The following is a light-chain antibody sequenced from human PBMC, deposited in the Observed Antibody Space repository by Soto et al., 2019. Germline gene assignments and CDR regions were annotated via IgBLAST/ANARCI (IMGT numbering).Light chain of an antibody. V-gene: IGLV1-44*01. CDR2: SNN. Sequence: QSVLTQPPSASGTPGQRVTISCSGSSSNIGSNTVNWYQQLPGTAPKLLIYSNNQRPSGVPDRFSGSKSGTSASLAISGLQSEDEADYYCAASYDSLNSLYVFGTGTKVTVL. J-gene: IGLJ1*01. CDR1: SSNIGSNT. CDR3: AASYDSLNSLYV.